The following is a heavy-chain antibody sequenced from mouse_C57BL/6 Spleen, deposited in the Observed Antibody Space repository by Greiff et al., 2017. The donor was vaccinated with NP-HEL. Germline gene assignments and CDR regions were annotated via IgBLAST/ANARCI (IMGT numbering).Heavy chain of an antibody. V-gene: IGHV1-82*01. D-gene: IGHD4-1*01. CDR3: ARGEDNWDPFAY. J-gene: IGHJ3*01. CDR1: GYAFSSSW. Sequence: QVQLQQSGPELVKPGASVKISCKASGYAFSSSWMNWVKQRPGKGLEWIGRIYPGDGDTNYNGKFKGKATLTADKSSSTAYMQLSSLTSEDSVVYFCARGEDNWDPFAYWGQGTLVTVSA. CDR2: IYPGDGDT.